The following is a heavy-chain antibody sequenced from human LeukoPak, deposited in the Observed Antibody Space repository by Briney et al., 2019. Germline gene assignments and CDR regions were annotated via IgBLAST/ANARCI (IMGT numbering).Heavy chain of an antibody. D-gene: IGHD1-26*01. J-gene: IGHJ3*02. CDR2: IWFDGSNT. CDR1: GLTFSGYA. Sequence: GTSLRLSCTPSGLTFSGYAMHWVRQAPGKGLGWVAVIWFDGSNTYYADSVKGRFTISRDNSKNTLYLQMNSLRAEDTAVYYCARGAQSGGYSGPFDIWGQGTMVTVSS. V-gene: IGHV3-33*01. CDR3: ARGAQSGGYSGPFDI.